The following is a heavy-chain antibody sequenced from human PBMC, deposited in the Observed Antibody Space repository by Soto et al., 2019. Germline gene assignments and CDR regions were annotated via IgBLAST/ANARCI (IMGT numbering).Heavy chain of an antibody. CDR2: IYYTGTT. V-gene: IGHV4-39*07. Sequence: PSETLSLTCTVSGGSISSGSDFWGWIRQPPGKGLEWIGSIYYTGTTSYNPSLRRRVTISVDTSKNQFSLKLSSVTAADTAVYYCARAPAVVVITTDYYYYGMDVWGQGTTVTVSS. D-gene: IGHD3-22*01. CDR3: ARAPAVVVITTDYYYYGMDV. CDR1: GGSISSGSDF. J-gene: IGHJ6*02.